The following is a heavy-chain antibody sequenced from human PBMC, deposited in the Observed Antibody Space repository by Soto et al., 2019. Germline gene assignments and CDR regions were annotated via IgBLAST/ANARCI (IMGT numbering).Heavy chain of an antibody. D-gene: IGHD1-26*01. CDR2: ISTYKKNT. V-gene: IGHV1-18*01. Sequence: QVQLVQSGAEVKKPGASVKVSCKASGYTFTNYGITWVRQAPGQGLEWMGWISTYKKNTDYAQKLQGRVTMTTDTSTSTAYMELGSLGSDDTAVYYCARSDSGIYSDWGQGTLVIVSS. CDR3: ARSDSGIYSD. CDR1: GYTFTNYG. J-gene: IGHJ4*02.